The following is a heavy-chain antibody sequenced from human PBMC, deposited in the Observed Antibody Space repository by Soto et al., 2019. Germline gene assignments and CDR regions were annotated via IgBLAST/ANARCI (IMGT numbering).Heavy chain of an antibody. D-gene: IGHD2-2*01. V-gene: IGHV3-11*01. Sequence: GGSLRLSCAASGFTFSDYYMSWIRQAPGKGLEWVSYISSSGSTIYYADSVKGRFTISRDNAKNSLYLQMNSLRAEDTAVYYCARAGWDSCSSTSSYDAFDIWGQGTMVTVSS. CDR1: GFTFSDYY. CDR2: ISSSGSTI. J-gene: IGHJ3*02. CDR3: ARAGWDSCSSTSSYDAFDI.